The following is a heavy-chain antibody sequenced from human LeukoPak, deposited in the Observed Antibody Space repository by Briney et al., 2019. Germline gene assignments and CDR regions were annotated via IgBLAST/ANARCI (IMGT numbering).Heavy chain of an antibody. J-gene: IGHJ4*02. CDR2: IYYSGST. V-gene: IGHV4-39*01. D-gene: IGHD6-13*01. CDR1: SGSISSSSYY. CDR3: ARRRIAAAASRCYFDY. Sequence: SETLSLTCTVSSGSISSSSYYWGWIRQPPGKGLEWIGNIYYSGSTYYNPSLKSRVTISVDTSKNQFSLKLTSVTAADTAVYYCARRRIAAAASRCYFDYWGQGTLVTVSS.